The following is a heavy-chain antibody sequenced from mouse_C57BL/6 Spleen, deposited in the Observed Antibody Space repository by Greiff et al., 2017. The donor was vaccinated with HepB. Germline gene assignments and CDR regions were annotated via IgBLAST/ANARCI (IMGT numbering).Heavy chain of an antibody. CDR3: ARLGSTVVASYYFDY. J-gene: IGHJ2*01. V-gene: IGHV1-80*01. Sequence: VQLQQSGAELVKPGASVKISCKASGYAFSSYWMNWVKQRPGKGLEWIGQIYPGDGDTNYNGKFKGKATLTADKSSSTAYMQLSSLTSEDSAVYFCARLGSTVVASYYFDYWGQGTTLTVSS. CDR1: GYAFSSYW. D-gene: IGHD1-1*01. CDR2: IYPGDGDT.